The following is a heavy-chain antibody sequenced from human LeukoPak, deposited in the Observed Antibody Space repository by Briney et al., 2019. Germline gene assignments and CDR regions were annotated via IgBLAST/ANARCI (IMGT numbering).Heavy chain of an antibody. V-gene: IGHV3-30*04. CDR1: GFTFSSYA. Sequence: GGSLRLSCAASGFTFSSYAMHWVRQAPGKGLEWVAVISYDGSNKYYADSVKGRFTISRDNSKNTLYLQMNSLRAEDTAVYYCARDREVTTPYVYYYYYYGMDVWGQGTTVTVSS. CDR3: ARDREVTTPYVYYYYYYGMDV. CDR2: ISYDGSNK. J-gene: IGHJ6*02. D-gene: IGHD4-17*01.